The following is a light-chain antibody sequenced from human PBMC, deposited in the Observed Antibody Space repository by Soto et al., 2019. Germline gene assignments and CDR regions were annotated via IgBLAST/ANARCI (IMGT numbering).Light chain of an antibody. CDR1: QGIKND. V-gene: IGKV1-17*01. J-gene: IGKJ4*01. Sequence: DIQMTQSPSSLSASVGDRVTITCRANQGIKNDLGWYQHKPGKAPKRLIYAASSLQSGVPSRFSGSGSWTEFTLTISSLQPEDFATYYCLQHNSYPLSFGGGTKVEVK. CDR2: AAS. CDR3: LQHNSYPLS.